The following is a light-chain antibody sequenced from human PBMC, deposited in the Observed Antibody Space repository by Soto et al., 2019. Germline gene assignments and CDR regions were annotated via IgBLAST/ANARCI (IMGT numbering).Light chain of an antibody. V-gene: IGKV1-39*01. J-gene: IGKJ1*01. Sequence: DIQMTQSPSSLSASVGDRVTITCRANQSISSYLNWYQQKPGEGPKLLIYAASSLQSGVPSRFSGSGSGTDFTLTITRPQPEDFTTYYCQQSYTTPRTFGQGTKVEIK. CDR3: QQSYTTPRT. CDR1: QSISSY. CDR2: AAS.